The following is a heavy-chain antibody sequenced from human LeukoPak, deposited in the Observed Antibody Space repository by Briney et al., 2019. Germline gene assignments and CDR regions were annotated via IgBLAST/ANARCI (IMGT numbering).Heavy chain of an antibody. CDR2: IKQDGSEK. CDR1: GFTFSSYW. V-gene: IGHV3-7*01. Sequence: GGSLRLSCAASGFTFSSYWMSWVRQAPGKGLEWVANIKQDGSEKYYVDSVKGRFTLSRDDAKNSLYLQMNSLRVEDTAIYYCAGTFGSYFHFDYWGQGTLVTVSS. J-gene: IGHJ4*02. CDR3: AGTFGSYFHFDY. D-gene: IGHD1-26*01.